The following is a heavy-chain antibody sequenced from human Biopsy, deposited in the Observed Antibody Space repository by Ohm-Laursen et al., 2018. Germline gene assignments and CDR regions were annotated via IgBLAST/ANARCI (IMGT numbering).Heavy chain of an antibody. CDR2: MNPDSGNT. V-gene: IGHV1-8*01. CDR3: ARADPPLFYYGSGSSNWFDP. D-gene: IGHD3-10*01. Sequence: GASVKVSCKASGYTFTRYEINWVRQATGQGLEWMGWMNPDSGNTGYAQNFQGRVTMTRNTSISTAYMELSSLKSEDTTVYFCARADPPLFYYGSGSSNWFDPWGQGTLVTVSS. J-gene: IGHJ5*02. CDR1: GYTFTRYE.